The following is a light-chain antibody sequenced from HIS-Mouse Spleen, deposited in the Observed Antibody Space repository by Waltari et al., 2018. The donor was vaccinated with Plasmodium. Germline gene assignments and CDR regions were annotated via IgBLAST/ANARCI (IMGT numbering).Light chain of an antibody. V-gene: IGLV2-8*01. CDR3: SSYAGSNNLV. Sequence: QSALTQPHSASGSPGQSVTISCTGTRSDVGAYNYVSWYQQLPGKAPKLMVSEVSKRPSGVPDRFAGAKAGNAASLTVSGRQAEDEAEYYCSSYAGSNNLVFGGGTKLTVL. CDR2: EVS. J-gene: IGLJ2*01. CDR1: RSDVGAYNY.